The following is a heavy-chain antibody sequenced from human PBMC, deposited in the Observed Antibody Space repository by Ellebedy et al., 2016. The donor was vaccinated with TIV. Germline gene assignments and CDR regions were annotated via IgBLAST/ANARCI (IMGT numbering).Heavy chain of an antibody. CDR1: GFTFSSHG. Sequence: GGSLRLXXVASGFTFSSHGIYWVRQAPGKGLEWVAVLSSDGSNKYYADSVKGRFTISRDNSKNTLYLQMNSRRTDDMAVYYCARGGSSGSSDYWGQGTLVTVSS. D-gene: IGHD3-10*01. J-gene: IGHJ4*02. V-gene: IGHV3-30*03. CDR2: LSSDGSNK. CDR3: ARGGSSGSSDY.